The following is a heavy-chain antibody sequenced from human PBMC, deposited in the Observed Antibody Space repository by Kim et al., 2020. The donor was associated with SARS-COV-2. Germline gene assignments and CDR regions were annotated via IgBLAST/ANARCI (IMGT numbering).Heavy chain of an antibody. J-gene: IGHJ3*02. CDR1: GFTFDDYA. V-gene: IGHV3-9*01. Sequence: GGSLRLSCAASGFTFDDYAMHWVRQAPGKGLEWVSGISWNSGSIGYADSVKGRFTISRDNAKNSLYLQMNSLRAEDTALYYCAKDISHFQAAAGGGVDAFDIWGQGTMVTVSS. CDR3: AKDISHFQAAAGGGVDAFDI. CDR2: ISWNSGSI. D-gene: IGHD6-13*01.